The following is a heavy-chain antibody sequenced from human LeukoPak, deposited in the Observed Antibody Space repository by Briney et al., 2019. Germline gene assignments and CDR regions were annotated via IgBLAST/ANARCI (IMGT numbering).Heavy chain of an antibody. V-gene: IGHV3-48*02. Sequence: GSLRLSCAASGFTFISYAMSWVRQAPGKGLEWISYIDSDTYGNTIYYPHTVKGRFTISRDNAKNSLYLQMDSLRDEDTAVYYCARDRDYAFDYWGQGTLVTVSS. D-gene: IGHD4-17*01. CDR1: GFTFISYA. CDR2: IDSDTYGNTI. J-gene: IGHJ4*02. CDR3: ARDRDYAFDY.